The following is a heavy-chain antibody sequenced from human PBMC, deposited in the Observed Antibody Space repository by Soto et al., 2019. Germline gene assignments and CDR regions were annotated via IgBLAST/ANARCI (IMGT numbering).Heavy chain of an antibody. CDR3: ATQAGMFGITFGGVIVPYSFDY. Sequence: ACRGAGCTLTELTLHWVGQANGKGLEWMGGFDPEDGETIYAQKFQGRVTMTEDTSTDTAYMELSSLRSEDTAVYYCATQAGMFGITFGGVIVPYSFDYRGQGTLVTVSP. J-gene: IGHJ4*02. V-gene: IGHV1-24*01. D-gene: IGHD3-16*02. CDR1: GCTLTELT. CDR2: FDPEDGET.